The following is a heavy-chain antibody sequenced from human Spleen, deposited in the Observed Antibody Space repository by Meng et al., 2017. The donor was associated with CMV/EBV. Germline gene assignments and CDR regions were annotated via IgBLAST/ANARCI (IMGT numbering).Heavy chain of an antibody. V-gene: IGHV4-38-2*02. CDR1: GYSISSGYY. CDR3: ARESGRLGYCSSTSCYRGPRTVSWFDP. CDR2: IYYSGST. D-gene: IGHD2-2*01. Sequence: SETLSLTCTVSGYSISSGYYWGWIRQPPGKGLEWIGYIYYSGSTNYNPSLKSRVTISVDTSKNQFSLKLSSVTAADTAVYYCARESGRLGYCSSTSCYRGPRTVSWFDPWGQGTLVTVSS. J-gene: IGHJ5*02.